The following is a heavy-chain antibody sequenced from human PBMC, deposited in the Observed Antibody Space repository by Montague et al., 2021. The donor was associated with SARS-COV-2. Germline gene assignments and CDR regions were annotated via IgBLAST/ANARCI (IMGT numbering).Heavy chain of an antibody. CDR2: IYYTGST. V-gene: IGHV4-59*01. J-gene: IGHJ3*01. D-gene: IGHD3-22*01. Sequence: SETLSLTCTVSGGFISSYYWAWIRQTPEKGLEWIGYIYYTGSTNYNPSLRNRITISIDTSANQFSLKLRSVTPADTAVYYCVRDFYDTSDYFQGTFDVWGHGTVVSVSS. CDR3: VRDFYDTSDYFQGTFDV. CDR1: GGFISSYY.